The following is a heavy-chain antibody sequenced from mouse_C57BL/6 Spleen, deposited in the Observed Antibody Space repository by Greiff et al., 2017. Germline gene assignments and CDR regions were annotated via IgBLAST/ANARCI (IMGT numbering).Heavy chain of an antibody. CDR2: IRLKSDNYAT. CDR3: TVYYGSSYAMDY. J-gene: IGHJ4*01. D-gene: IGHD1-1*01. CDR1: GFTFSNYW. Sequence: EVMLVESGGGLVQPGGSMKLSCVASGFTFSNYWMNWVRQSPEKGLEWVAQIRLKSDNYATHYAESVKGRFTISRDDSKSSVYLQMNNLRAEDTGIYYCTVYYGSSYAMDYWGQGTSVTVSS. V-gene: IGHV6-3*01.